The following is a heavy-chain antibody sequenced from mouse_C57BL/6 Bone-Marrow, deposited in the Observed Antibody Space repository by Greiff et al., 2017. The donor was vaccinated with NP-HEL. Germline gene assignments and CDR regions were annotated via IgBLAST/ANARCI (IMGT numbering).Heavy chain of an antibody. V-gene: IGHV3-6*01. Sequence: EVKLQESGPGLVKPSQSLSLTCSVTGYSITSGYYWNWIRQFPGNKLEWIGYISYDGSNNYNPSLKNRISITRDTSKNQFFLKLNSVTTEDTATYYCAREAMDYWGQGTSVTVSS. J-gene: IGHJ4*01. CDR1: GYSITSGYY. CDR2: ISYDGSN. CDR3: AREAMDY.